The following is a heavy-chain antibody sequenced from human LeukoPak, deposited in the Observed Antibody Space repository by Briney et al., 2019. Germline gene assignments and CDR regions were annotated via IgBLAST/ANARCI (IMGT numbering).Heavy chain of an antibody. Sequence: GGSLRLSCAASGFIFSSYWMHWFRQGPGKGLEWVANIKEDGSENYYVDSVKGRFTISRDNAKNSLFLQMNNLRAEDTALYYCARGRPDYFGSGTYYPYYYGLDVWGQGTTVTVS. D-gene: IGHD3-10*01. CDR1: GFIFSSYW. J-gene: IGHJ6*02. CDR3: ARGRPDYFGSGTYYPYYYGLDV. CDR2: IKEDGSEN. V-gene: IGHV3-7*01.